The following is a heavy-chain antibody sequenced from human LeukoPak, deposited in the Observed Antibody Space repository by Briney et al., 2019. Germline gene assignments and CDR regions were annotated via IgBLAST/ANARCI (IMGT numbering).Heavy chain of an antibody. CDR3: ARDPYYYDSSGYSVIDY. D-gene: IGHD3-22*01. V-gene: IGHV3-30-3*01. CDR1: GFTFSSYA. CDR2: ISYDGSNK. Sequence: PGRSLRLSCAASGFTFSSYAMHWVRQAPGKGLEWVAVISYDGSNKYYADSVKGRFTISRDNSKNTLYLQMNSRRAEDTAVYYCARDPYYYDSSGYSVIDYWGQGTLVTVSS. J-gene: IGHJ4*02.